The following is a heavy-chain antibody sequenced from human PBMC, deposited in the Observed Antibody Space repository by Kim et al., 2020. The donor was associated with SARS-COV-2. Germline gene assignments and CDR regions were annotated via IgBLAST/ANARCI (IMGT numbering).Heavy chain of an antibody. Sequence: GGSLRLSCAASGFSFRSYAMSWVRQAPGKGLEWVSGISGSGGSTYYADSVKGRFTISRDNSKNTLYLQMNSPRAEDTAVYYCAKDQFRTYSSGWYSYYFDLWGRDTLVTVSS. D-gene: IGHD6-19*01. CDR1: GFSFRSYA. CDR2: ISGSGGST. J-gene: IGHJ2*01. V-gene: IGHV3-23*01. CDR3: AKDQFRTYSSGWYSYYFDL.